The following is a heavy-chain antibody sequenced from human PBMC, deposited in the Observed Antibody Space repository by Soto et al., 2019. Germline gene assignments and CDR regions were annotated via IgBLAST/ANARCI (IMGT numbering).Heavy chain of an antibody. Sequence: GGSLRLSCAASGFTFSSYAMHWVRQAPGKGLEWVAVISYDGSNKYYADSVKGRFTIISVDTSKNQFSLKLTSVTAEDTALYFCASSSFLRSGDLFHGLDVWGQGTTVTVSS. J-gene: IGHJ6*02. V-gene: IGHV3-30-3*01. D-gene: IGHD3-10*01. CDR1: GFTFSSYA. CDR3: ASSSFLRSGDLFHGLDV. CDR2: ISYDGSNK.